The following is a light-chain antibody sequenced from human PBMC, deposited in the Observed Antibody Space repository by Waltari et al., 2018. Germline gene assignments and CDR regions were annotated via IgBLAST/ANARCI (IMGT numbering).Light chain of an antibody. CDR1: QSLVDSDGNTY. V-gene: IGKV2-30*01. J-gene: IGKJ3*01. Sequence: DVVMTQSPVSLPVTLGQPASISCRSSQSLVDSDGNTYLNWFQQRPGQSPRRLIYKVSNRDSGVPDRFSGSGSGTDFTLKISRVEAEDVGIYYCVQDMHWPFTFGPGTKVDIK. CDR3: VQDMHWPFT. CDR2: KVS.